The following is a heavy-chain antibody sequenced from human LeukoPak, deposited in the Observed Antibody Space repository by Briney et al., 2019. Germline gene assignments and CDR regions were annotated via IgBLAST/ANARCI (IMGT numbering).Heavy chain of an antibody. D-gene: IGHD1-7*01. V-gene: IGHV3-23*01. CDR2: ISGSGGNT. CDR1: GFTSSSYA. J-gene: IGHJ4*02. CDR3: AKDLYHRITGTTGGGGGPANTFDY. Sequence: PGGSLRLSCAASGFTSSSYAMSWVRQAPGKGLEWVSAISGSGGNTYYADSVKGRFTISRDNSKNTLYLQMNSLRAEDTAVYYCAKDLYHRITGTTGGGGGPANTFDYWGQGTLVTVSS.